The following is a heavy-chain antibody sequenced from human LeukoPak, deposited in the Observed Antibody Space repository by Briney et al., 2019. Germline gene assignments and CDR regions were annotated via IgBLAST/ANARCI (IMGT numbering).Heavy chain of an antibody. CDR2: ISYDGSNK. CDR1: GFTFSSYA. CDR3: ARPQGRSRVHDAFDI. Sequence: PGRSLRLSCAASGFTFSSYAMHWVRQAPGKGLEWVAVISYDGSNKYYADSVKGRFTISRDNSKNTLYLQMNSLRAEDTAVYYCARPQGRSRVHDAFDIWGQGTMVTVSS. V-gene: IGHV3-30-3*01. J-gene: IGHJ3*02.